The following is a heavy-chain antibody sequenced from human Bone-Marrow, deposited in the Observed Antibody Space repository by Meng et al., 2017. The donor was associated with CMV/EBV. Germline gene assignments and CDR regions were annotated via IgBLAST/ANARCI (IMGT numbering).Heavy chain of an antibody. CDR3: ARTSTTEEYFQH. Sequence: GGSLRLSCAASGFTFSSYGMHWVRQAPGKGLEWVAFIRYDGSNKYYADSVKGRFTISRDNSKNTLYLQMNSLRAEDTAVYYCARTSTTEEYFQHWGQGTLVTVSS. J-gene: IGHJ1*01. CDR2: IRYDGSNK. V-gene: IGHV3-30*02. CDR1: GFTFSSYG. D-gene: IGHD1-1*01.